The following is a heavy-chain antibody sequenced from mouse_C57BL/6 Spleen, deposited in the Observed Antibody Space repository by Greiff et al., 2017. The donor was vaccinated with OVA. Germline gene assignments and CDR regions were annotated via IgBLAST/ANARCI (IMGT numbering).Heavy chain of an antibody. CDR2: IYPGDGDT. J-gene: IGHJ2*01. D-gene: IGHD2-2*01. CDR3: AREASTMVTSDY. V-gene: IGHV1-82*01. CDR1: GYAFSSSW. Sequence: QVQLQQSGPELVKPGASVKISCKASGYAFSSSWMNWVKQRPGKGLEWIGRIYPGDGDTNYNGKFKGKATLTADKSSSTAYMQLSSLTSEDSAVYFCAREASTMVTSDYWGQGTTLTVSS.